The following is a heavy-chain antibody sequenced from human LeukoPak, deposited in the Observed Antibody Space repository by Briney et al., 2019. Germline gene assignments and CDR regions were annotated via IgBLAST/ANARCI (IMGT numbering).Heavy chain of an antibody. V-gene: IGHV3-23*01. Sequence: GGSLRPSCAASGFTFSSYAMSWVRQAPGKGLGWVSSISGSGGSTYYADFMKGRFTISRDNSKNTLYLQMNSLRAEDTAIYYCAKDAGYSSSWSPDYWGQGTLVTVSS. D-gene: IGHD6-13*01. CDR3: AKDAGYSSSWSPDY. CDR2: ISGSGGST. CDR1: GFTFSSYA. J-gene: IGHJ4*02.